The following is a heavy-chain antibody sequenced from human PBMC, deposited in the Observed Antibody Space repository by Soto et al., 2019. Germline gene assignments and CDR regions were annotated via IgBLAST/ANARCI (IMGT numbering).Heavy chain of an antibody. V-gene: IGHV3-23*01. J-gene: IGHJ5*02. CDR2: ISASGST. Sequence: GGSLRLSSTASGFTFTNYAFNWVRQAPGRGLEWVSAISASGSTYYADSVKGRFSISRDISKNTLFLQMNSLRVEDTAVYFCAKDLTGATCAWGQGTVVTVSS. CDR3: AKDLTGATCA. D-gene: IGHD7-27*01. CDR1: GFTFTNYA.